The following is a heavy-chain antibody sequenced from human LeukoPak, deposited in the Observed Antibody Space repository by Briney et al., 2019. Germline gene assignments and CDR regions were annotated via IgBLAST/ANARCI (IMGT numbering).Heavy chain of an antibody. CDR3: ARGAGDYYDSSGYDAFDI. J-gene: IGHJ3*02. CDR1: GFTFSSYA. V-gene: IGHV3-30-3*01. D-gene: IGHD3-22*01. Sequence: PGRSLRLSCAASGFTFSSYAMHWVRQAPGKGLEWVAGISYDGSNKYYADSVKDRFTISRDNSKNTLYLQMNSLRAEDTAVYYCARGAGDYYDSSGYDAFDIWGQGTMVTVSS. CDR2: ISYDGSNK.